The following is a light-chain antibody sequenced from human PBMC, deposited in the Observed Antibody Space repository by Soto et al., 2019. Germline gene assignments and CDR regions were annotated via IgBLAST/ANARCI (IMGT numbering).Light chain of an antibody. CDR2: AAS. CDR1: CSLDSY. J-gene: IGKJ1*01. V-gene: IGKV1-39*01. Sequence: LGDRLTISCPPSCSLDSYLSWYQQKPGKAPTLLIYAASSLAIGVPSRFSGSGSGTDFTLTISSLRPEDLATYYCQQSCSTPPTSGQGTKV. CDR3: QQSCSTPPT.